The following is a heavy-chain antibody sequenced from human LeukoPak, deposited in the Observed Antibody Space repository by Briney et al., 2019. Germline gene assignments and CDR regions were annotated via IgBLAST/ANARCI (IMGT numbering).Heavy chain of an antibody. D-gene: IGHD6-19*01. V-gene: IGHV5-51*01. CDR3: ARRGPSSGWYFDY. CDR1: GYSFTSYW. J-gene: IGHJ4*02. CDR2: IYPGDSDT. Sequence: GESLRISCKGSGYSFTSYWIGWVRQMPGKGLEWMGIIYPGDSDTRCSPSFQGQVTISADKSISTAYLQWSSLKASYTAMYYCARRGPSSGWYFDYWGQGTLVTVSS.